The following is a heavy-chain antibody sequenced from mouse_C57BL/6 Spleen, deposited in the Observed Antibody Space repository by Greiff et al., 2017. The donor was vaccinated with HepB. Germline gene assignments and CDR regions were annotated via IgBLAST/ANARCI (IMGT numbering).Heavy chain of an antibody. D-gene: IGHD4-1*02. CDR2: IYPGSGST. CDR1: GYTFTSYW. J-gene: IGHJ2*01. Sequence: QVQLQQPGAELVKPGASVKMSCKASGYTFTSYWITWVKQRPGQGLEWIGDIYPGSGSTNYNEKFKSKSTLTVETSSSTAYMQLSSLTSEDSAVYYCATNGDLLYDFDYWGQGTTLTVSS. V-gene: IGHV1-55*01. CDR3: ATNGDLLYDFDY.